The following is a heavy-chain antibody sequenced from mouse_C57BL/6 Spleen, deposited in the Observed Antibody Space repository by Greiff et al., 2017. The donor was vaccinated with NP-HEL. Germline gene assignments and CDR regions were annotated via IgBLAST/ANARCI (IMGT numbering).Heavy chain of an antibody. J-gene: IGHJ3*01. V-gene: IGHV1-55*01. D-gene: IGHD1-1*01. CDR1: GYTFTSYW. CDR2: IYPGSGST. CDR3: ASYHYYGSRDFAY. Sequence: VQLQQPGAELVKPGASVKMSCKASGYTFTSYWITWVMQRPGQGLEWIGDIYPGSGSTNYNEKFKSKATLTVDTSSSTAYMQLSSLTSEDSAVYYGASYHYYGSRDFAYWGQGTLVTVSA.